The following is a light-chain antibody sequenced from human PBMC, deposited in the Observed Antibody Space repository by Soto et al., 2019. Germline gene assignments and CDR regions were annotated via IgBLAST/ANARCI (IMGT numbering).Light chain of an antibody. CDR3: QQYNDRPPWT. J-gene: IGKJ1*01. CDR2: GAS. V-gene: IGKV3-15*01. Sequence: EIVMAQSPATLSVSPGERATLSCRASQSVSNNFAWYQQRPGQPPRLLIYGASTRATGIPARFSGGGSGTEFTLTINGLQSEDFAVYYCQQYNDRPPWTFGQGTKVEIK. CDR1: QSVSNN.